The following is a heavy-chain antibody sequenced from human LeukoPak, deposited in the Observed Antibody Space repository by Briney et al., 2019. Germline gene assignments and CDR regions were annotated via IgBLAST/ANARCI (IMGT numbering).Heavy chain of an antibody. J-gene: IGHJ4*02. Sequence: KASETLSLTCTVSGGSISDYYWSWIRQPPGKGLEWIGYIYYSGSTNYNPSLKSRVTISVDTSKNQFSLKLTSVTAADTAVYYCARLRNYCDYWGQGTLVTVSS. CDR2: IYYSGST. D-gene: IGHD4-17*01. V-gene: IGHV4-59*01. CDR3: ARLRNYCDY. CDR1: GGSISDYY.